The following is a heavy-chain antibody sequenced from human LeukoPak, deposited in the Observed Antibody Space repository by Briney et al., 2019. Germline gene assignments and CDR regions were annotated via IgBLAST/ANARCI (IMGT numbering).Heavy chain of an antibody. Sequence: TGGSLRHSCAASGFTFSSYAMSWVRQAPGEGLEWVSAISGGGSSTYYADSVKGRFTISRDNSKNTLYLQVNSLRAEDTAVYYCARAERKVTIFGVVIFWFDPWGQGTLVTVSS. J-gene: IGHJ5*02. CDR2: ISGGGSST. V-gene: IGHV3-23*01. CDR1: GFTFSSYA. CDR3: ARAERKVTIFGVVIFWFDP. D-gene: IGHD3-3*01.